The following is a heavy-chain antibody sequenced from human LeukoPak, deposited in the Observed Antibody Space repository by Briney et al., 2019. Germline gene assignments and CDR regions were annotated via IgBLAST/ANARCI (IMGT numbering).Heavy chain of an antibody. CDR1: GGSFSGYY. V-gene: IGHV4-34*01. CDR3: ARGRHPETGSAYYFDY. Sequence: SETLSLTCAVYGGSFSGYYWSWIRQPPGKGQEWIGEINHSGSTNYNPSLKSRVTISVDTSKNQFSLKLSSVTAADTAVYYCARGRHPETGSAYYFDYWGQGTLVTVSS. D-gene: IGHD1-14*01. CDR2: INHSGST. J-gene: IGHJ4*02.